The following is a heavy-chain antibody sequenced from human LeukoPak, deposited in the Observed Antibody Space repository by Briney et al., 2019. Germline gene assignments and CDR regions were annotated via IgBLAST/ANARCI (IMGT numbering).Heavy chain of an antibody. CDR1: GFRFSSYA. CDR3: AKVLGSSWYPHLDY. CDR2: ISGSGVST. V-gene: IGHV3-23*01. D-gene: IGHD6-13*01. Sequence: PGGSLRLSCAASGFRFSSYAMSWVRQAPGKGLEWVSAISGSGVSTYYADSVKGRFTVSRDNSKNTLYLQMSSLRAEDTAVYYCAKVLGSSWYPHLDYWGQGTLVTVSS. J-gene: IGHJ4*02.